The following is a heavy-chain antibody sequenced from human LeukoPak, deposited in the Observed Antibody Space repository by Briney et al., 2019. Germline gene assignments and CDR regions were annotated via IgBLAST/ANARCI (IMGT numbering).Heavy chain of an antibody. Sequence: GGSLRLSCAASGFTVSSNYMSWVRQAPGKGLEWVSVIYGGGGTYYADSVKGRFTISRDNSKNTLYLQMNSLRAEDTAVYYCAKDLYYDSLGYHPAYFDYWGQGTLVTISS. D-gene: IGHD3-22*01. CDR3: AKDLYYDSLGYHPAYFDY. J-gene: IGHJ4*02. V-gene: IGHV3-53*01. CDR2: IYGGGGT. CDR1: GFTVSSNY.